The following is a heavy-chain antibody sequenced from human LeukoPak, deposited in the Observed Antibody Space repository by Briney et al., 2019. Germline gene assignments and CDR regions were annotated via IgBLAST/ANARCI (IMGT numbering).Heavy chain of an antibody. D-gene: IGHD6-6*01. Sequence: GGSLRLSCAASGFTFRNHWMHWVRQTPGKGLVWVSRISSDGSSTTYADSVKGRFTISRDDAKNTLYLQMNNLRAEDTAMYYCARDQRVTGRPDIDYWGQGTLVIVSS. CDR1: GFTFRNHW. CDR2: ISSDGSST. V-gene: IGHV3-74*03. CDR3: ARDQRVTGRPDIDY. J-gene: IGHJ4*02.